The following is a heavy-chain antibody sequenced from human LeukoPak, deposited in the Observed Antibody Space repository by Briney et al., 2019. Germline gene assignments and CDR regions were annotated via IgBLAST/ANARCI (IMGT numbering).Heavy chain of an antibody. CDR3: ARAYYYDSSGPGYGYYYGMDV. CDR2: INPNSGGT. J-gene: IGHJ6*02. CDR1: GYTFTGYY. Sequence: AASVKVSCKASGYTFTGYYMHWVRQAPGQGLEWMGWINPNSGGTNYAQKFQGWVTMTRDTSISTAYMELSRLRSDDTAVYYCARAYYYDSSGPGYGYYYGMDVWGQGTTVTVSS. V-gene: IGHV1-2*04. D-gene: IGHD3-22*01.